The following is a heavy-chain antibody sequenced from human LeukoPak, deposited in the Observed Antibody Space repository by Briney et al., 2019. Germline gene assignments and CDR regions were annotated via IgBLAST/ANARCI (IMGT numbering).Heavy chain of an antibody. CDR2: ITSSSSII. J-gene: IGHJ4*02. Sequence: PGGSLRLSRAGSGFTFSSYSMNWVRQAPGKGQEWVSYITSSSSIIYYGDSVKGRFTVSRDNAKNSLYLQMNSLRAEDTAVYYCARVGLWHYPVDSWGQGTLVTVSS. CDR3: ARVGLWHYPVDS. V-gene: IGHV3-48*01. CDR1: GFTFSSYS. D-gene: IGHD1-7*01.